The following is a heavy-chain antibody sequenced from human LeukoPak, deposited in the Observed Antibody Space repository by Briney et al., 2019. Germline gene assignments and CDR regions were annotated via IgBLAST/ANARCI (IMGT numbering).Heavy chain of an antibody. CDR2: IYYSGST. CDR1: GGSISSYS. D-gene: IGHD2-2*03. Sequence: PSETLSLTCTVSGGSISSYSWSWVRQPPGKGLEWIGYIYYSGSTNYNPSLKSRVTISVDTSKNQFSLKLSSVTAADTAVYYCARDGYCSSTSCYEHSAGFDYWGQGTLVTVSS. V-gene: IGHV4-59*01. J-gene: IGHJ4*02. CDR3: ARDGYCSSTSCYEHSAGFDY.